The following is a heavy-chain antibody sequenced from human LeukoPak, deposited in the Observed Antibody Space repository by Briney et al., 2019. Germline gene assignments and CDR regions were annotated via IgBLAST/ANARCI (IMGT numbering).Heavy chain of an antibody. J-gene: IGHJ4*02. D-gene: IGHD3-3*01. CDR3: AKHDFWSGYKPPFDY. CDR1: GFTFSSYA. CDR2: ISGSGGST. Sequence: PGGSLRLSCAASGFTFSSYAMSWVRQAPGKGLEWVSAISGSGGSTYYADSVKGRFTISRDNSKDTLYLQMNSLRAEDTAVYYCAKHDFWSGYKPPFDYWGQGTLVTVSS. V-gene: IGHV3-23*01.